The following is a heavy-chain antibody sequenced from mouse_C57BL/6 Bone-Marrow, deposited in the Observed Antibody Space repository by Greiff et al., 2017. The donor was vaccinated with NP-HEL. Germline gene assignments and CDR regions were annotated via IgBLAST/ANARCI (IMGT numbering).Heavy chain of an antibody. CDR3: ARGLTGTIDY. CDR1: GYTFTDYY. D-gene: IGHD4-1*01. J-gene: IGHJ2*01. CDR2: INPYNGGT. Sequence: VQLQQSGPVLVKPGASVKMSCKASGYTFTDYYMNWVKQSHGKSLEWIGVINPYNGGTSYNQKFKGKATLTVDKSSSTAYMELNSLTSEDSAVYYCARGLTGTIDYWGQGTTLTVSS. V-gene: IGHV1-19*01.